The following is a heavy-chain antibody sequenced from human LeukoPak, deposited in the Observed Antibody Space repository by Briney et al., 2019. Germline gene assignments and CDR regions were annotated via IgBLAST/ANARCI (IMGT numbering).Heavy chain of an antibody. CDR2: FYSSGTI. Sequence: SETLSLTYTVSGASISSNYWSWIRQPPGKGLEWIGCFYSSGTIHYNPSLKSRVTISVDTSKSKNQFSLQLNSVTPEDTAVYYCARGRIAYYGMDVWGQGTTVTVSS. V-gene: IGHV4-59*12. CDR3: ARGRIAYYGMDV. J-gene: IGHJ6*02. D-gene: IGHD2-21*01. CDR1: GASISSNY.